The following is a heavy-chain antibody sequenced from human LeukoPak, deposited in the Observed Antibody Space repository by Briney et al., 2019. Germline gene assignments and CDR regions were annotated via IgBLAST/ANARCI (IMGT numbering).Heavy chain of an antibody. CDR2: ITRTGSNT. J-gene: IGHJ5*02. Sequence: PGGSLRLSCAATGFTISSSATTRVRQAPGKGLDWVSTITRTGSNTFYADSVKGRFTISRDNSNNTPYLQMNSLRVEDTAIYFCAKDMGGRLGPWGQGTLVTVSS. CDR3: AKDMGGRLGP. CDR1: GFTISSSA. D-gene: IGHD1-26*01. V-gene: IGHV3-23*01.